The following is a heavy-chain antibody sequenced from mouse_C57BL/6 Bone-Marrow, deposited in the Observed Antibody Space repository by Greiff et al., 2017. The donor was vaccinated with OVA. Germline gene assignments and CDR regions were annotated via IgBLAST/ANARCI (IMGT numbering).Heavy chain of an antibody. D-gene: IGHD2-4*01. CDR1: GYNIKDDY. V-gene: IGHV14-4*01. CDR2: FDPENGDT. CDR3: SPTLYNDYNDGPPFAF. J-gene: IGHJ3*01. Sequence: EVKLQESGAELVRPGASVKLSCTASGYNIKDDYMHWVKQRPEQGLEWIGWFDPENGDTEYASKFQGKATITADTSSNTAYLQLSSLTSEDSAVYYLSPTLYNDYNDGPPFAFWGRATRVTVSA.